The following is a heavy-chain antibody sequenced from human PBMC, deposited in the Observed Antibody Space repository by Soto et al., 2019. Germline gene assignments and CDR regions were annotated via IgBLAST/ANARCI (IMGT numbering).Heavy chain of an antibody. J-gene: IGHJ4*02. V-gene: IGHV1-46*01. CDR1: GYTFTNYY. CDR2: INPSGGST. D-gene: IGHD3-3*01. Sequence: QVQLVQSGAEVKKPGASVKVSCKASGYTFTNYYMHWVRQAPGQGLEWMGIINPSGGSTTYAQTSQGRVTMTRDTSTSTIYQELSSLRSEDTAVSDCASGGSGSLRGHFDFWGQGTMLAVSS. CDR3: ASGGSGSLRGHFDF.